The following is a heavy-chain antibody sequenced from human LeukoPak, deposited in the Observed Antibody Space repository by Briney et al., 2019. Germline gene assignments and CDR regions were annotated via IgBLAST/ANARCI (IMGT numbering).Heavy chain of an antibody. J-gene: IGHJ4*02. CDR1: GFTFSSYG. Sequence: GRSLRLSCAASGFTFSSYGMHWVRQAPGKGLEWVAVIWYDGSNKYYADSVKGRFTISRDNSKNTLYLQMNSLRAEDTAVYYCARSGGSLSFDYWGQGTLVAVSS. CDR2: IWYDGSNK. V-gene: IGHV3-33*01. CDR3: ARSGGSLSFDY. D-gene: IGHD3-16*01.